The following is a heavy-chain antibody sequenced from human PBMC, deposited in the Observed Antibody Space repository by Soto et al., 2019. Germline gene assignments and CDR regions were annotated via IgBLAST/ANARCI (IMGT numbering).Heavy chain of an antibody. CDR3: AILGNGDTCGGI. J-gene: IGHJ3*02. V-gene: IGHV4-39*07. Sequence: SETLSLTCTVSGGSISSSSYYWGWIRQPPGKGLEWIGSSYYSGSTYYNPSLKSRVTISVDTSKNQFSLKLSSVTAADTAVYYCAILGNGDTCGGIWGQGTMVTVSS. CDR1: GGSISSSSYY. CDR2: SYYSGST. D-gene: IGHD2-21*01.